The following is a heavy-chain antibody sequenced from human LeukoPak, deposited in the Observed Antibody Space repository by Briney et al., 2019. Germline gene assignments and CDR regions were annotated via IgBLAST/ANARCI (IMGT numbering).Heavy chain of an antibody. CDR2: ISSRSSYI. Sequence: GGSLRLSCAASGFTFSTYTMNWVRQAPGKGLEWVSSISSRSSYIYYADSVKGRFTISRDNAKNSLYLQMNSLRAEDTAVYYCARYSSSWYDAEYFQHWGQGTLVTVSS. V-gene: IGHV3-21*01. CDR1: GFTFSTYT. CDR3: ARYSSSWYDAEYFQH. J-gene: IGHJ1*01. D-gene: IGHD6-13*01.